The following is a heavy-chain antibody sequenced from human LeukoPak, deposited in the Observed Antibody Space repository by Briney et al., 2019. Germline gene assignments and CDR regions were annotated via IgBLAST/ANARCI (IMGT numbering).Heavy chain of an antibody. Sequence: GGSLRLSCAASGFTFSSYAMSWVRQAPGKGLEWVSAISGSGGSTYYADSVKGRFTISRDNSKNTLYLQMNSLRAEDTAVYYCAKDMTFLGVKEGFDYWGQGTLVTVSS. V-gene: IGHV3-23*01. CDR2: ISGSGGST. CDR1: GFTFSSYA. CDR3: AKDMTFLGVKEGFDY. D-gene: IGHD3-3*01. J-gene: IGHJ4*02.